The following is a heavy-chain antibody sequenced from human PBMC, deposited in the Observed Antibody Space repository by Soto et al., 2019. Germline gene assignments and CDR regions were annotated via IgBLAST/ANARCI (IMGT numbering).Heavy chain of an antibody. CDR2: ISGSGGST. J-gene: IGHJ4*02. CDR1: GFTFSSYA. D-gene: IGHD3-22*01. V-gene: IGHV3-23*01. CDR3: AKDLYYYDTGTFDY. Sequence: PGGSLRLSCAASGFTFSSYAMSWVRQAPGKGLEWVSAISGSGGSTYYADSVEGRFTISRGNSKNTLYLQMNSLRAEDTAVYYCAKDLYYYDTGTFDYWGQGTLVTVSS.